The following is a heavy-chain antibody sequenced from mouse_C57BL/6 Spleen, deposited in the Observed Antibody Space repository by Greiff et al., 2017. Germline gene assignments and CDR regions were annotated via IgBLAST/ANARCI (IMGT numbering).Heavy chain of an antibody. V-gene: IGHV1-72*01. J-gene: IGHJ1*03. CDR1: GYTFTSYW. CDR3: ARRFVTTVVEPWYFDV. CDR2: IDPNSGGT. Sequence: QVQLQQPGAELVKPGASVKLSCKASGYTFTSYWMHWVKQRPGRGLEWIGRIDPNSGGTKYNEKFKSKAKLTVVKPSSTAYMQLSSLTSEYSAVYYCARRFVTTVVEPWYFDVWGTGTTVTVSS. D-gene: IGHD1-1*01.